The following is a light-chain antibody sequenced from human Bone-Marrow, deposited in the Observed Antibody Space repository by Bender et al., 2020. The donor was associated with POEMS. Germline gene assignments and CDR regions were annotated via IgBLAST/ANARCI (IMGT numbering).Light chain of an antibody. Sequence: QSVLTQPPSASGTPGQRVTMSCSGSSSNIVSNYVYWYQQLPGTAPKLVILRNNQRPSGVPDRFSGSKSGTSASLAISGLRSEDEADYYCAAWDDSVSGWVFGGGTKLTVL. CDR3: AAWDDSVSGWV. V-gene: IGLV1-47*01. CDR2: RNN. J-gene: IGLJ3*02. CDR1: SSNIVSNY.